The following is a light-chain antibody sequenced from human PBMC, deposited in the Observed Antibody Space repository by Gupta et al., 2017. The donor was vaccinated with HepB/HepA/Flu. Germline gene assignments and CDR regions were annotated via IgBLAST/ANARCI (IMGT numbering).Light chain of an antibody. CDR3: QQHSSSPIS. CDR1: QSVSSNY. V-gene: IGKV3-20*01. J-gene: IGKJ3*01. CDR2: GAS. Sequence: ILLTQSTGTLSLSPGDRATLSCRARQSVSSNYLAWYQQRPGQAPRLLIYGASIRATGLTDRFSGSGSGTDFILTISILDPEDFGVYYCQQHSSSPISFGHGTKVDV.